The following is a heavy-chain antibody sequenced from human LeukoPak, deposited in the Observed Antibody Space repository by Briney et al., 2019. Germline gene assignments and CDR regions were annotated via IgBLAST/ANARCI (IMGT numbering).Heavy chain of an antibody. V-gene: IGHV1-69*04. D-gene: IGHD4-11*01. CDR1: GGTFSSYA. CDR3: ARDHPVSYSYGMDV. CDR2: IIPILGIA. Sequence: PGASVKVSCKASGGTFSSYAISWVRQAPGQGLEWMGRIIPILGIANYAQKFQGRVTITADKSTSTAYMELSSLRSEDTAVYYCARDHPVSYSYGMDVWGQGTTVTVSS. J-gene: IGHJ6*02.